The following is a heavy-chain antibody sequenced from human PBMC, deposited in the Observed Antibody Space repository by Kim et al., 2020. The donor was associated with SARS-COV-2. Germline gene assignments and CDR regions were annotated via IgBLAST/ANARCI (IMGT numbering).Heavy chain of an antibody. CDR3: ARQGDEQQLRAYYYYGMDV. CDR2: IYPGDSDT. Sequence: GESLKISCKGSGYSFTSYWIGWVRQMPGKGLEWMGIIYPGDSDTRYSPSFQGQVTISADKSISTAYLQWSSLKASDTAMYYCARQGDEQQLRAYYYYGMDVWGQGTTVTVSS. J-gene: IGHJ6*02. V-gene: IGHV5-51*01. D-gene: IGHD6-13*01. CDR1: GYSFTSYW.